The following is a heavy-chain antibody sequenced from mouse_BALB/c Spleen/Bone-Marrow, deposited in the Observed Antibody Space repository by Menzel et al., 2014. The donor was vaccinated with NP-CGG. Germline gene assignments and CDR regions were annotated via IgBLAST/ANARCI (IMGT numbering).Heavy chain of an antibody. CDR1: GYSITSGYY. CDR2: ISYDGSN. Sequence: EVQLVESGPGLVKPSQSLSLTCSVTGYSITSGYYWNWIRQFPGNKLEGMGYISYDGSNNYNPSLKNRISITRDTSKNQFFLKLNSVTTEDTATYYCARDWDGYYFDYWGQGTTLTVSS. D-gene: IGHD2-3*01. CDR3: ARDWDGYYFDY. J-gene: IGHJ2*01. V-gene: IGHV3-6*02.